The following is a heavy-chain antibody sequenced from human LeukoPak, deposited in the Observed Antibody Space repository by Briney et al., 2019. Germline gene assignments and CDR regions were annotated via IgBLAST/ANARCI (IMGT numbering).Heavy chain of an antibody. Sequence: ASVKVSCKPSGYMFNDYHMHWVRQAPGQGLEWMGVINPSGGGTSYAQRFQGRVTMTRDTSTSTVYIDVSSLRSEDTAVYYCARDPSQYYYDSSGYYGPSVTYFDYWGQGSLVTVSS. CDR2: INPSGGGT. CDR1: GYMFNDYH. D-gene: IGHD3-22*01. CDR3: ARDPSQYYYDSSGYYGPSVTYFDY. J-gene: IGHJ4*02. V-gene: IGHV1-46*02.